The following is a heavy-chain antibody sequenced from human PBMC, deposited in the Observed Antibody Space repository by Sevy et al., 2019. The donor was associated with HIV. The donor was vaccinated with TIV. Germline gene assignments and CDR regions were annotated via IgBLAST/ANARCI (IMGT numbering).Heavy chain of an antibody. CDR1: GFTFSNYG. Sequence: GGSLRLSCAASGFTFSNYGMDWVRQAPGKGLEWVAFIQYDGSNKYYVESVKGRFTISRDNSKNTLYLQMNSLRAEDTAVYYCAKERCPRYGDPAEYFQHWGQGTLVTVSS. D-gene: IGHD4-17*01. CDR3: AKERCPRYGDPAEYFQH. V-gene: IGHV3-30*02. CDR2: IQYDGSNK. J-gene: IGHJ1*01.